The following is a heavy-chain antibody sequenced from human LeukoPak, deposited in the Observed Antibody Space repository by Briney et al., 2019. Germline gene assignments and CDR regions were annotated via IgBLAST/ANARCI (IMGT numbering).Heavy chain of an antibody. Sequence: SETLSLTCAVYGESFGAYFWNWIRQAPGKPLEYIGEINHRGSSHYNPSLKTRVTLSVDTSKNQFFLKLTSVTAADTAVYFCARGSSFDGYCSAGACDAGYYDSWGQGTPVTVSS. V-gene: IGHV4-34*01. J-gene: IGHJ4*02. D-gene: IGHD2-15*01. CDR1: GESFGAYF. CDR3: ARGSSFDGYCSAGACDAGYYDS. CDR2: INHRGSS.